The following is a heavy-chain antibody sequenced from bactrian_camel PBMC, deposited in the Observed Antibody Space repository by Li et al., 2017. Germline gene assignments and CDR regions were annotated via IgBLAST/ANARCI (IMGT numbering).Heavy chain of an antibody. CDR3: NAKLEVGYSGPWCAETSDY. CDR2: IVTGRGTT. Sequence: VQLVESGGGSVQAGESLRLACLTSGAASSSNCVAWFRQAPGKEREGVAAIVTGRGTTWYAGSVKGQFTISQDNAKNAVYLQMDSLKPEDTAVYYCNAKLEVGYSGPWCAETSDYWGQGTQVTVS. J-gene: IGHJ4*01. D-gene: IGHD1*01. CDR1: GAASSSNC. V-gene: IGHV3S40*01.